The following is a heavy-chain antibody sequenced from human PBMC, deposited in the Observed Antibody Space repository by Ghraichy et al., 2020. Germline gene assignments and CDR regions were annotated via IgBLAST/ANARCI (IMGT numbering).Heavy chain of an antibody. CDR2: IYYSGST. CDR3: ARQWYCGGNCYRDY. V-gene: IGHV4-39*01. J-gene: IGHJ4*02. Sequence: SQTLSLTCSVSGDSISSTSYYWGWIRQPPGKGLEWIGSIYYSGSTYYNPSLKIRVTISVDTSKNQFSLKLSSVTATDTALYYCARQWYCGGNCYRDYWGQGTLVTVSS. CDR1: GDSISSTSYY. D-gene: IGHD2-21*02.